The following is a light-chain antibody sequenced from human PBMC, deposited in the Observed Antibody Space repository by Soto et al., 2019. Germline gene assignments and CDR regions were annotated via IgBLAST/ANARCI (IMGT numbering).Light chain of an antibody. CDR3: PSDGTSQGATIV. Sequence: QSVLTQPPPASGSPGQSVTISCTGTSSDVGAYNYVSWYQQHPGKAPKLMIYEVTKRPSGVPDRFSDSKSGNTTSLTVSGLQAQDEADYHCPSDGTSQGATIVCGTETQ. J-gene: IGLJ1*01. CDR2: EVT. CDR1: SSDVGAYNY. V-gene: IGLV2-8*01.